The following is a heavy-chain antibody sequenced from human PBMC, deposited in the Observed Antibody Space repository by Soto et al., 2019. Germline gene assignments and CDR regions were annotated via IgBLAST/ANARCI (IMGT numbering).Heavy chain of an antibody. J-gene: IGHJ4*02. Sequence: PGGSLRLSCAASGFTFSSYAMSGVRQAPGKGLEWVSAISGSGGSTYYADSVKGRFTISRDNSKNTLYLQMNSLRAEDTAVYYCAKSDDILTGYYGYWGQGTLVTVSS. CDR1: GFTFSSYA. CDR3: AKSDDILTGYYGY. D-gene: IGHD3-9*01. CDR2: ISGSGGST. V-gene: IGHV3-23*01.